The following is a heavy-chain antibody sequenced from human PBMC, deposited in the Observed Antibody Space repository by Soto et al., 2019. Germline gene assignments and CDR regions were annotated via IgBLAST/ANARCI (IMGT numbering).Heavy chain of an antibody. CDR1: GGSFSGYY. J-gene: IGHJ4*02. D-gene: IGHD5-18*01. CDR3: ARESEDTAKVISDY. Sequence: QVQLQQWGAGLLKPSETLSLTCAVYGGSFSGYYWSWIRQPPGKGLEWIGEINHSGSTNYNPSLKSRVTISVDTSKNQFSLKLSSVTAADTAVYYCARESEDTAKVISDYWGQGTLVTVSS. V-gene: IGHV4-34*01. CDR2: INHSGST.